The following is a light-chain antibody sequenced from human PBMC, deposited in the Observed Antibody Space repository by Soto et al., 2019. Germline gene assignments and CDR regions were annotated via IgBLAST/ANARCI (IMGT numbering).Light chain of an antibody. CDR2: DNN. J-gene: IGLJ2*01. CDR1: NSNIGNNY. CDR3: GTWDSSLSAVL. V-gene: IGLV1-51*01. Sequence: QSVLTQPPSVSVAPGQKVTISCSGSNSNIGNNYVSWYQQLPGTAPKLLIYDNNKRPSGIPDRFSGSKSGTSATLGITGLQTGDEADYYCGTWDSSLSAVLFGGGTKLTVL.